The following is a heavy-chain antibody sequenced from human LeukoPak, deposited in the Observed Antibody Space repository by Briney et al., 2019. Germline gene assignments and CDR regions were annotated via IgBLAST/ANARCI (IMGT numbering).Heavy chain of an antibody. CDR2: IYQSGST. CDR3: ARGEDYSNYAHFAY. J-gene: IGHJ4*02. V-gene: IGHV4-30-2*01. D-gene: IGHD4-11*01. Sequence: SETLSLTCTVSGGSISSGGYYWSWIRQPPGKGLEWIGYIYQSGSTYYNPSLKSRVTISVDRSKNQFSLKLSSVTAADTAVYYCARGEDYSNYAHFAYWGQGTLVTVSS. CDR1: GGSISSGGYY.